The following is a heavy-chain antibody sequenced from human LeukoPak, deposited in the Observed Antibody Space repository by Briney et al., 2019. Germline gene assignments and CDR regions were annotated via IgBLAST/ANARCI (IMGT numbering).Heavy chain of an antibody. CDR3: ARDRYSSGSLPDY. CDR1: GXXFXXYY. V-gene: IGHV1-46*01. CDR2: INPSGGRT. D-gene: IGHD6-19*01. J-gene: IGHJ4*02. Sequence: KVSCKASGXXFXXYYXHWVRQAPXQGLEXMGIINPSGGRTSYAQKFQGRVTMTRDTSTSTVYMELSSLRSEDTAVYYCARDRYSSGSLPDYWGQGTLVTVSS.